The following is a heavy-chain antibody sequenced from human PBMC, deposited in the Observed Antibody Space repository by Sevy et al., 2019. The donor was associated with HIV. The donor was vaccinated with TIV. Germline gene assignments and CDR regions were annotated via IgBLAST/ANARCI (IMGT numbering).Heavy chain of an antibody. V-gene: IGHV3-73*01. CDR1: GFTFSGSA. J-gene: IGHJ5*02. D-gene: IGHD3-10*01. CDR2: IRSKANSYAT. CDR3: TRHGDNYYGSGSFTA. Sequence: GGSLRLSCAASGFTFSGSAMHWVRQAPGKGLEWVGRIRSKANSYATAYAASVKGRFTISRDDSKNTAYLQMNSLKTEDTAVYYCTRHGDNYYGSGSFTAWGQGTLVTVSS.